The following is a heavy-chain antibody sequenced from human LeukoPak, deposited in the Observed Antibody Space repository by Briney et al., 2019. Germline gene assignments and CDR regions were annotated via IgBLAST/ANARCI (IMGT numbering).Heavy chain of an antibody. D-gene: IGHD3-22*01. J-gene: IGHJ4*02. V-gene: IGHV3-74*01. CDR1: GFTFSSYW. CDR2: INSDGSST. Sequence: SGGSLRLSCTASGFTFSSYWMHWVRQAPGKGLVWVSRINSDGSSTSYADSVKGRFTISRDSAKNTLYLQMNSLRAEDTAVYYCARDEGSNYYDSSGYYPTPHFFDYWGQGTLVTVSS. CDR3: ARDEGSNYYDSSGYYPTPHFFDY.